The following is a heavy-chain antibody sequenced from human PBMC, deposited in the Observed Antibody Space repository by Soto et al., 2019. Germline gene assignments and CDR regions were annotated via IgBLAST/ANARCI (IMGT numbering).Heavy chain of an antibody. CDR1: GGTFSSYT. V-gene: IGHV1-69*02. CDR2: IIPILGIA. CDR3: ATEQTTDIVVVPAAIDY. D-gene: IGHD2-2*01. J-gene: IGHJ4*02. Sequence: QVQLVQSGAEVKKPGSSVKVSCKASGGTFSSYTISWVRQAPGQGLEWMGRIIPILGIANYAQKFQGRVTITADKSTSTAYMELSSLGSEDTAVYYCATEQTTDIVVVPAAIDYWGQGTLVTVSS.